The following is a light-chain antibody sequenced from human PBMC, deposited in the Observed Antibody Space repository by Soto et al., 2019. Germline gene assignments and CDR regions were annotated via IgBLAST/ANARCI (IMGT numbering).Light chain of an antibody. Sequence: QPVLTQPPSASGSPGQSVTISCTGTSSDVGSYNYVSWYQQHPGKAPKLMIYAVSKRPSGVPDRFSGSKSGNTASLTVSGLQAEDEADYYCSSYAGSNNWVFGGGTKVTVL. CDR2: AVS. J-gene: IGLJ3*02. CDR1: SSDVGSYNY. CDR3: SSYAGSNNWV. V-gene: IGLV2-8*01.